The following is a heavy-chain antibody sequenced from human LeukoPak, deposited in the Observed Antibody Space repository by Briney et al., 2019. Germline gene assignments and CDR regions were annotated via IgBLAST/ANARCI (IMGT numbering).Heavy chain of an antibody. CDR1: GYTFTGYY. Sequence: ASVKVSCKASGYTFTGYYMHWVRQAPGQGLEWMGWINPNSGGTNYAQKFQGRVTMTRDTSISTAYMELSGLRSDDTAVYYCAVPYGSGSYYIKRYYGMDVWGQGTTVTVSS. J-gene: IGHJ6*02. V-gene: IGHV1-2*02. D-gene: IGHD3-10*01. CDR3: AVPYGSGSYYIKRYYGMDV. CDR2: INPNSGGT.